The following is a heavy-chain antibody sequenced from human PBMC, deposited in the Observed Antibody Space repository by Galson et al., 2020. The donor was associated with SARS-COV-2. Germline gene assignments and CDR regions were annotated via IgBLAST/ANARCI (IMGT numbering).Heavy chain of an antibody. D-gene: IGHD6-13*01. CDR3: AKDSSSWYRENWFDP. CDR1: GFTFSSYG. V-gene: IGHV3-30*18. Sequence: GGSLRLSCAASGFTFSSYGMHWVRQAPGKGLEWVAVISYDGSNKYYADSVKGRFTISRDNSKNTLYLQMNSLRAEDTAVYYCAKDSSSWYRENWFDPWGQGTLVTVSS. CDR2: ISYDGSNK. J-gene: IGHJ5*02.